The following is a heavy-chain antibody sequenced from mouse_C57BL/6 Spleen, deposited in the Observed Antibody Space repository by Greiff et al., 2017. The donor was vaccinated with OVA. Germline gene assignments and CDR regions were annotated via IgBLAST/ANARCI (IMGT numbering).Heavy chain of an antibody. CDR2: ISSGSSTI. CDR3: ARRIYDCYYGAMDY. CDR1: GFTFSDYG. D-gene: IGHD2-3*01. Sequence: EVKLVESGGGLVKPGGSLKLSCAASGFTFSDYGMHWVRQAPEKGLEWVAYISSGSSTIYYADTVKGRFTISRDNAKNTLFLQMTSLRSEDTAMYYCARRIYDCYYGAMDYWGQGTSVTVSS. J-gene: IGHJ4*01. V-gene: IGHV5-17*01.